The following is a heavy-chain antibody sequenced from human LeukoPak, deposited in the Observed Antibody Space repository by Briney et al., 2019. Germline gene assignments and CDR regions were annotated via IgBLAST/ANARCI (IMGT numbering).Heavy chain of an antibody. V-gene: IGHV1-58*02. CDR3: AAQRGASLHDFWSTRLFDP. D-gene: IGHD3-3*01. Sequence: SVKVSCKASGFTFHTSAMQWVRQARGQRLEWIGWIVLGSGNTVYSHKFHDRVIITRDTSTSTVYMELDSLGSEDTAVYYCAAQRGASLHDFWSTRLFDPWGQGTLVTVSS. J-gene: IGHJ5*02. CDR1: GFTFHTSA. CDR2: IVLGSGNT.